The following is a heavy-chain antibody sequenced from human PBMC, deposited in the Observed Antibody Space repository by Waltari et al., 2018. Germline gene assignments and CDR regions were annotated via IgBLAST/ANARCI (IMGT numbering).Heavy chain of an antibody. J-gene: IGHJ4*02. CDR1: GYTFTGYY. Sequence: QVQLVQSGAEVKKPGASVKVSCKASGYTFTGYYMHWVRKAPGQGLEWMGWINPNSGGTNYAQKFQGRVTMTRETSISTAYMELSRLRSDDTAVYYCARVEDYYDSSGYRLWGQGTLVTVSS. V-gene: IGHV1-2*02. CDR3: ARVEDYYDSSGYRL. CDR2: INPNSGGT. D-gene: IGHD3-22*01.